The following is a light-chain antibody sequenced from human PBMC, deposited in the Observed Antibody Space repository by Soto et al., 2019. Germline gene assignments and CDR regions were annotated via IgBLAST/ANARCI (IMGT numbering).Light chain of an antibody. CDR1: SRDVGAYNY. V-gene: IGLV2-14*01. CDR2: DVG. Sequence: QSALTQPASVSGSPGQSITFSCTGTSRDVGAYNYVSWYQQHPGKVPKLMIYDVGNRPSGVSNRFSGSKSGNTASLTISGLQAEDEADYYCSSYTSSSTLVFGGGTKLTVL. J-gene: IGLJ2*01. CDR3: SSYTSSSTLV.